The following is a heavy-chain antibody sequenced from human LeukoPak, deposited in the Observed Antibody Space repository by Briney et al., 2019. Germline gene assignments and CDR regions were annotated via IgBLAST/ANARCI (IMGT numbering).Heavy chain of an antibody. J-gene: IGHJ4*02. CDR3: ARPSGYGNGWYTY. Sequence: GESLKISCKGSGYSFNSYWIGWVRQMPGKGLEWMGFIYPVDSDTRYSPSFQGQVTISADKSISTAYLQWRSLNASDTATHYCARPSGYGNGWYTYWGQGTLVTVSS. CDR1: GYSFNSYW. D-gene: IGHD6-19*01. CDR2: IYPVDSDT. V-gene: IGHV5-51*01.